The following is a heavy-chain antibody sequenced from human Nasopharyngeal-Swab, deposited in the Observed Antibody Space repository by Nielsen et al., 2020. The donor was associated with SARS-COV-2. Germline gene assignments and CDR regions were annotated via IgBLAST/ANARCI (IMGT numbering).Heavy chain of an antibody. D-gene: IGHD4-17*01. CDR2: IAHDASNE. V-gene: IGHV3-30*03. J-gene: IGHJ4*02. CDR1: GFTFSSFG. Sequence: GESLKISCAASGFTFSSFGMHWVRQAPGKGLEWVALIAHDASNEYYGDSVKGRFSISRDSSKNTLYLQMDSLRGEDTAVYYCARDAPAHYGAFYWGRGTLVTVSS. CDR3: ARDAPAHYGAFY.